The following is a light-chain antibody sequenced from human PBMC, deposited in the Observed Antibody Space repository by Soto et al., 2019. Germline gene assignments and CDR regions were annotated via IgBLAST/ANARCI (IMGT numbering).Light chain of an antibody. CDR2: FGS. V-gene: IGKV2-28*01. CDR3: KQALQSRT. CDR1: QSLLYNNTYNY. J-gene: IGKJ5*01. Sequence: ESVMTQSPLPLPVTPGEPASISCRSSQSLLYNNTYNYLDWYVQKPGQSPQLLIYFGSNRAPGVPCRFSGSGSGTDFTLKINRVEAEDVWTYYCKQALQSRTFGQGTRREIK.